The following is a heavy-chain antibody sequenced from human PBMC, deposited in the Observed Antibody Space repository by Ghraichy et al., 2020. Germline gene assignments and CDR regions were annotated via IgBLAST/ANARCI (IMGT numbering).Heavy chain of an antibody. CDR2: INQSGST. Sequence: SETLSLTCAVYGGSFSGDFWSWIRQSPGKGLEWIGEINQSGSTNYIPSLKSRVTISVDTSKNQFSLKLTSVTAADTAVYYWARMGRIVNTNWFHPWGQGTLVTVSS. V-gene: IGHV4-34*01. CDR3: ARMGRIVNTNWFHP. CDR1: GGSFSGDF. D-gene: IGHD2/OR15-2a*01. J-gene: IGHJ5*02.